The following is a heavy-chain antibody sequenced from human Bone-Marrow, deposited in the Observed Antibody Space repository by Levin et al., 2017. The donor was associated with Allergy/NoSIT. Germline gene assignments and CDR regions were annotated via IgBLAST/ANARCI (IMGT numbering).Heavy chain of an antibody. D-gene: IGHD1-7*01. CDR3: ARDRDITGTTHDAFDI. Sequence: GGSLRLSCAASGFTFSSYGMHWVRQAPGKGLEWVAVIWYDGSNKYYADSVKGRFTISRDNSKNTLYLQMNSLRAEDTAVYYCARDRDITGTTHDAFDIWGQGTMVTVSS. CDR2: IWYDGSNK. J-gene: IGHJ3*02. CDR1: GFTFSSYG. V-gene: IGHV3-33*01.